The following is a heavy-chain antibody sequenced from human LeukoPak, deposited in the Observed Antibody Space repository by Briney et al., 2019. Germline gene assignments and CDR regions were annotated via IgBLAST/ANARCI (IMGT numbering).Heavy chain of an antibody. CDR2: IKQDGSEK. V-gene: IGHV3-7*01. J-gene: IGHJ2*01. Sequence: GGSLRLSCAASGFTFSSYWMSWVRQAPGKGLEWVANIKQDGSEKYYVDSVKGRFTISRDSSKNTLYLQMSSLRDEDTAVYYCAKSNDYGGSYWYFDLWGRGTLVTVSS. D-gene: IGHD4-23*01. CDR1: GFTFSSYW. CDR3: AKSNDYGGSYWYFDL.